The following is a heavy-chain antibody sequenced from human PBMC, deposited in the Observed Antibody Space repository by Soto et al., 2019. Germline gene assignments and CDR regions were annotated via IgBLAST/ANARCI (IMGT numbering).Heavy chain of an antibody. CDR2: IYSGGST. D-gene: IGHD6-19*01. CDR1: GFTVSSNY. V-gene: IGHV3-66*01. J-gene: IGHJ6*03. CDR3: ARDKGQWLGRGTFGGGYYYMDV. Sequence: EVQLVESGGGLVQPGGSLRLSCAASGFTVSSNYMSWVRQAPGKGLEWVSVIYSGGSTYYADSVKGRFTISRDNSKNTLYLKMNSLRAEDTAVFYCARDKGQWLGRGTFGGGYYYMDVWGKGTTVTVSS.